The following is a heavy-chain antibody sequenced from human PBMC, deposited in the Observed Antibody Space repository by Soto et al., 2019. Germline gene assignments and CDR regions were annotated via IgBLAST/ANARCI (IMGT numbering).Heavy chain of an antibody. CDR2: ISHDGYNK. Sequence: ALRVSCSASLFTFGNYAMHWVRKTPGKGLEWVAVISHDGYNKYYADSVKGRFTISRDSSKNTLYLQMNSLRVEDTAVYSCARDSGSSWYFGMDVWGQGTTVTVSS. J-gene: IGHJ6*02. V-gene: IGHV3-30-3*01. CDR3: ARDSGSSWYFGMDV. CDR1: LFTFGNYA. D-gene: IGHD6-13*01.